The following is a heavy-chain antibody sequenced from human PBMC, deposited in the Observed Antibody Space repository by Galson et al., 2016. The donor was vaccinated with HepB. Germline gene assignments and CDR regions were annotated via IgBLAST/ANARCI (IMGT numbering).Heavy chain of an antibody. Sequence: SETLSLTCAVYGGSFSGYYWSWIRQSPGKGLEWIGEITHSGSSNNNPSLKSRVSISVDTSKNQFSLNLSSVTAADTAVYYCARGVLEWLVQPHIYYFDYWGQGTLVTVSS. CDR2: ITHSGSS. V-gene: IGHV4-34*01. CDR1: GGSFSGYY. J-gene: IGHJ4*02. D-gene: IGHD6-19*01. CDR3: ARGVLEWLVQPHIYYFDY.